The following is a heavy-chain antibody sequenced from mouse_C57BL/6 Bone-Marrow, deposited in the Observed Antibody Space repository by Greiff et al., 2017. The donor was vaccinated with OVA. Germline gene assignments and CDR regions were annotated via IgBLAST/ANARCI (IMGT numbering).Heavy chain of an antibody. J-gene: IGHJ1*03. CDR1: GYTFTSYW. CDR3: ARRYYGSSWYFDV. D-gene: IGHD1-1*01. CDR2: IYPGSGGT. Sequence: VQLQQPGAELVKPGASVKMSCKASGYTFTSYWITWVKQRPGQGLEWIGDIYPGSGGTNYNEKFKSKATLTVDTSSSTAYMQLSSLTSEDSAVYDGARRYYGSSWYFDVWGTGTTVTVSS. V-gene: IGHV1-55*01.